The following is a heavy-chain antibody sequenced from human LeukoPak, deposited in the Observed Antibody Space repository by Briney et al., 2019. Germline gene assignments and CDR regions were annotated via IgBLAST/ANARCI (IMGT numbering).Heavy chain of an antibody. D-gene: IGHD7-27*01. CDR3: VRVGTSFDI. V-gene: IGHV3-48*01. CDR1: GFTFSSYS. CDR2: ISTNTTTI. J-gene: IGHJ3*02. Sequence: GGSLRLSCAASGFTFSSYSMNWVRQAPGKGLEWVSYISTNTTTIYYADSVKGRFTISRDNAKNSLYLQMNSLRVEDTAVYYCVRVGTSFDIWGQGTMVTVSS.